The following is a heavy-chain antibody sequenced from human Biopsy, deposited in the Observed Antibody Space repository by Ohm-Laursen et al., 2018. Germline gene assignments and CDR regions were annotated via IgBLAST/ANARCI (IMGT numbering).Heavy chain of an antibody. CDR3: ARGSGYFKLDV. J-gene: IGHJ6*02. Sequence: GTLSLTCGVYGKTFSDYYWSWIRQPPGKGLEWIGEINQSGSTKYNPSLKRRATLSADSSNSQFSLRLTSVTAADTAIYYCARGSGYFKLDVWGQGTTVTVSS. D-gene: IGHD5-12*01. V-gene: IGHV4-34*01. CDR1: GKTFSDYY. CDR2: INQSGST.